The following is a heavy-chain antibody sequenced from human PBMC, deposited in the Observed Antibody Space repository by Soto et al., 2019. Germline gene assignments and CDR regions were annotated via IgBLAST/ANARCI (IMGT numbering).Heavy chain of an antibody. CDR3: ARQIYDSDTGPNFQYYFDS. Sequence: GETLKISCKGSGYSFAVYWITWVRQKPGKGLEWMGRIDPSDSQTYYSPSFRGHVTISVTKSITTVFLQWSSLRASDTAMYYCARQIYDSDTGPNFQYYFDSWGQGTPVTVSS. J-gene: IGHJ4*02. V-gene: IGHV5-10-1*01. CDR2: IDPSDSQT. D-gene: IGHD3-22*01. CDR1: GYSFAVYW.